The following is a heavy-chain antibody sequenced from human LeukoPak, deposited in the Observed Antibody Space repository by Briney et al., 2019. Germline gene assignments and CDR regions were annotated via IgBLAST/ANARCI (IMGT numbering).Heavy chain of an antibody. D-gene: IGHD3-22*01. Sequence: SETLSLTCAVYGGSFSGYYWSWIRQPPGKGLEWIGEINHSGSTNYNPSLKSRVTISVDTSKNQFSLKLSSVTAADTAVYYCARARKGPRFYYDSSGYYLFDYWGQGTLVTVSS. V-gene: IGHV4-34*01. CDR1: GGSFSGYY. J-gene: IGHJ4*02. CDR2: INHSGST. CDR3: ARARKGPRFYYDSSGYYLFDY.